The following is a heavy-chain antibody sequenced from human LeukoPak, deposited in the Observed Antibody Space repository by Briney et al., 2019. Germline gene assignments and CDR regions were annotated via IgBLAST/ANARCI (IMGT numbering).Heavy chain of an antibody. Sequence: GGSLRLSCAASGFTISSYGMHWVRQAPGKGLEWVAFIRYDGNNKYYADSVKGRFTISRDNSKNTLYLQMNSLRAEDTAVYYCAKDAVFGVVPYYFDYWGQGTLVTVSS. V-gene: IGHV3-30*02. CDR1: GFTISSYG. D-gene: IGHD3-3*01. CDR2: IRYDGNNK. J-gene: IGHJ4*02. CDR3: AKDAVFGVVPYYFDY.